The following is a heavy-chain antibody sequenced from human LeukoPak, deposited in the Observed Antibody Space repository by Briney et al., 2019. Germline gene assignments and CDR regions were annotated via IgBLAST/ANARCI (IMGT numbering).Heavy chain of an antibody. D-gene: IGHD3-22*01. CDR1: AFTFTTYS. V-gene: IGHV3-48*01. CDR2: ISSSSNTI. J-gene: IGHJ4*02. Sequence: GGSLRLSCAASAFTFTTYSMNWVRQAPGKGLEWLSYISSSSNTIYYADSVKGRFTISRDNAKNSLNLQMNSLRAEDTAVYYCASLIPYYYDSSTYSPGDYWGQGTLVTVSS. CDR3: ASLIPYYYDSSTYSPGDY.